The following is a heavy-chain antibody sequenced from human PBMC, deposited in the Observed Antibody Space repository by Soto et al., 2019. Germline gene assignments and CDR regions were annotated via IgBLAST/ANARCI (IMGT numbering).Heavy chain of an antibody. CDR1: GGSFSGYY. J-gene: IGHJ5*02. Sequence: QVQLQQWGAGLLKPSETLSLTCAVYGGSFSGYYWSWIRQPPGKGLEWIGEINHSGSTNYNPSLKSRVTISGDTSKNQFSLKLSSVTAADAAVYYCAKSAFLGVGRITGTTGRWFDPWGQGTLVTVSS. V-gene: IGHV4-34*01. CDR2: INHSGST. CDR3: AKSAFLGVGRITGTTGRWFDP. D-gene: IGHD1-7*01.